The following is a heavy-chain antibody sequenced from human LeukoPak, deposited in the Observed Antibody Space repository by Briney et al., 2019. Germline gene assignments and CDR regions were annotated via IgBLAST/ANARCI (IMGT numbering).Heavy chain of an antibody. V-gene: IGHV4-34*01. CDR3: ARAAIQLWTNFDY. Sequence: GSLRLSCAASRFTFSNAWMNWIRQPPGKGLEWIGEINHSGSNNYNPSLKSRVTISVDTSKNQFYLKLSSVTAADTAVYYCARAAIQLWTNFDYWGQGTLVTVSS. CDR2: INHSGSN. J-gene: IGHJ4*02. D-gene: IGHD5-18*01. CDR1: RFTFSNAW.